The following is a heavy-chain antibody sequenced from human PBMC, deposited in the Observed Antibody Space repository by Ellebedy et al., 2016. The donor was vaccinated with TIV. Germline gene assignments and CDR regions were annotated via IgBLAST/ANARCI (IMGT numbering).Heavy chain of an antibody. Sequence: GGSLRLXXAASGFTFDDYAMHWVRQAPGKGLEWVSGISWNSGSIGYADSVKGRFTISRDNAKNSLYLQMNSLRAEDTAVYYCARDVGVVVPAAITHFYYYYMDVWGKGTTVTVSS. D-gene: IGHD2-2*02. J-gene: IGHJ6*03. CDR1: GFTFDDYA. CDR3: ARDVGVVVPAAITHFYYYYMDV. V-gene: IGHV3-9*01. CDR2: ISWNSGSI.